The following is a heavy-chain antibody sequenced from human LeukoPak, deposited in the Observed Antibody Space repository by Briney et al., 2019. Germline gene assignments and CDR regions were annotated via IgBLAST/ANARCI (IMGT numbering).Heavy chain of an antibody. J-gene: IGHJ6*02. D-gene: IGHD6-19*01. V-gene: IGHV4-39*01. Sequence: SETLSLTCTVSGGSISSSSYYWGWLRQPPGKGLGWIGSIYYSGSTYYNPSLKSRVTISVDTSKNQFSLKLSSVTAADTAVYYCAKISSGWYDYYYGMDVWGQGTTVTVSS. CDR2: IYYSGST. CDR3: AKISSGWYDYYYGMDV. CDR1: GGSISSSSYY.